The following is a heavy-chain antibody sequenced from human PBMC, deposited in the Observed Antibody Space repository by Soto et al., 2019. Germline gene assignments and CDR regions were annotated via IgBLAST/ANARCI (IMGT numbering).Heavy chain of an antibody. Sequence: QVQLVQSGAEVKKPGSSVKVSCKASGGIFSTYAISWLRQAPGQGLEWMGGIIPIFGTPNYAQRFQGRVTITADESTSTAYVELRRLRSEDTAVYYCARDRDDYGSGNYYNRIDFWGQGTLVTVAS. CDR3: ARDRDDYGSGNYYNRIDF. J-gene: IGHJ4*02. CDR2: IIPIFGTP. D-gene: IGHD3-10*01. V-gene: IGHV1-69*01. CDR1: GGIFSTYA.